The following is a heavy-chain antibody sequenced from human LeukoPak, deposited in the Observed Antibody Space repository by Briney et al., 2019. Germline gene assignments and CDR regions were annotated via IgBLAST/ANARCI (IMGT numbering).Heavy chain of an antibody. Sequence: PGGSLRLSCAASGFTFSSYAMHWVRQAPGKGLEWVAFIHSDGSNKHYADSVKGRFTISRDNAKNSLYLQMNSLRAEDTAVYYCARDGGTASPSFFDYWGQGTLVTVSS. CDR1: GFTFSSYA. D-gene: IGHD1-1*01. CDR3: ARDGGTASPSFFDY. CDR2: IHSDGSNK. V-gene: IGHV3-30*02. J-gene: IGHJ4*02.